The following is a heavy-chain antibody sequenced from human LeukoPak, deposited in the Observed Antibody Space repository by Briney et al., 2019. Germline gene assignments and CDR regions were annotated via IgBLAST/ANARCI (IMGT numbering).Heavy chain of an antibody. CDR3: ARDRGFMVRGSRRGYDDYYYYMDV. D-gene: IGHD3-10*01. Sequence: SETLSLTCTVSGGSISSYYWSWIRQPPGKGLEWIGYIYYSGSTYYNPSLRSRVTISVDTSKNQFSLKLSSVTAADTAVYYCARDRGFMVRGSRRGYDDYYYYMDVWGKGTTVTISS. CDR1: GGSISSYY. J-gene: IGHJ6*03. CDR2: IYYSGST. V-gene: IGHV4-59*12.